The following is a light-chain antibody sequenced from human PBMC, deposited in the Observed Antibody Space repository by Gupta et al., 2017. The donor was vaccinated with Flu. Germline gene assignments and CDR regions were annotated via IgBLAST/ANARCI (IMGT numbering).Light chain of an antibody. J-gene: IGLJ3*02. Sequence: QSALTQPPSASGSPGQSVTISCPGTSSDVGGYNYVSWYQQYPGQAPKLLIYEVSSRPSGVPDRFSGSKSGNTASLTVSGLQAEDEADYYCSSYAGSNNFKVFGGGTKLTVL. CDR1: SSDVGGYNY. CDR3: SSYAGSNNFKV. CDR2: EVS. V-gene: IGLV2-8*01.